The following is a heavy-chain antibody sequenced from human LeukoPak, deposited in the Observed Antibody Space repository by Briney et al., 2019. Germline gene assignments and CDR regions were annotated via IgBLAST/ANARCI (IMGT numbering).Heavy chain of an antibody. CDR3: ARDFNIVATKSFDY. Sequence: GGSLRLSCAASGFTFSSYEMNWVRQAPGKGLEWVSYISSSSSIIYYADSVKGRFTISRDNAKNSLYLQMNSLRAEDTAVYYCARDFNIVATKSFDYWGQGTLVTVSS. CDR1: GFTFSSYE. J-gene: IGHJ4*02. CDR2: ISSSSSII. D-gene: IGHD5-12*01. V-gene: IGHV3-48*03.